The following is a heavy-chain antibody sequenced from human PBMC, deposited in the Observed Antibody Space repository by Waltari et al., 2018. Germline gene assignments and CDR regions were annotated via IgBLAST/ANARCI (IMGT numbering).Heavy chain of an antibody. CDR1: GGSFSGYY. D-gene: IGHD1-1*01. V-gene: IGHV4-34*01. CDR2: INHSGST. J-gene: IGHJ6*03. Sequence: QVQLQQWGAGLLKPSETLSLTCAVYGGSFSGYYWSWIRQPPGKGLEWIGEINHSGSTNYNPSLKRRVTISVDTSKNQVSLKLSSVTAADTAVYYCARARNGKQARVYYYYMDVWGKGTTVTVSS. CDR3: ARARNGKQARVYYYYMDV.